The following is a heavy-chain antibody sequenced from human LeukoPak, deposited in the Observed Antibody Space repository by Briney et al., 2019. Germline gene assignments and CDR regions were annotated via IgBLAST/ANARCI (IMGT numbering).Heavy chain of an antibody. CDR1: GFTFSSYG. V-gene: IGHV3-33*01. CDR2: IWYDGTDK. CDR3: ARSGSTYYYGMDV. Sequence: GRSLRLSCAASGFTFSSYGMHWVRQGPGKGLEWVTLIWYDGTDKNYADSVKGRFTISRDNSKNTLYLQMNSLRAEDTAVYYCARSGSTYYYGMDVWGQGTTVTVSS. J-gene: IGHJ6*02. D-gene: IGHD3-10*01.